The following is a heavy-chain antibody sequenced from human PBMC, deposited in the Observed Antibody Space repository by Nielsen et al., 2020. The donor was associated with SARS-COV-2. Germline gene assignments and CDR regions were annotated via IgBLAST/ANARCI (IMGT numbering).Heavy chain of an antibody. V-gene: IGHV3-21*01. D-gene: IGHD3-10*02. J-gene: IGHJ4*02. CDR1: GFTFSSYS. Sequence: ESLKISCAASGFTFSSYSMNWVRQAPGKGLEWVSSISSSSSYIYYADSVKGRFTISRDNAKNSLYLQMNSLRAEDTAVYYCATVRDLFGETIFDYWGQGTLVTVSS. CDR3: ATVRDLFGETIFDY. CDR2: ISSSSSYI.